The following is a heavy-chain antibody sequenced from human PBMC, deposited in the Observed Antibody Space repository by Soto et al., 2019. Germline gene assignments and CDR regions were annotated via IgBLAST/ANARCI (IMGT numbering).Heavy chain of an antibody. CDR1: GWSFSGYY. CDR3: ARGPYYYDSSGLAAAFDI. CDR2: INHSGSN. Sequence: SETLSLTCAVYGWSFSGYYWSWIRQPPGKGLEWIGEINHSGSNNYNPSLNSRVTISVDTSKNKFSLKLSSVTAADTAVYYCARGPYYYDSSGLAAAFDIWGQGTMVTVSS. V-gene: IGHV4-34*01. D-gene: IGHD3-22*01. J-gene: IGHJ3*02.